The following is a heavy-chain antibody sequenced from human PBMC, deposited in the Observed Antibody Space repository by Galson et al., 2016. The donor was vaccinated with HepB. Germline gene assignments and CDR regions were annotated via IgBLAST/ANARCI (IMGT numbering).Heavy chain of an antibody. V-gene: IGHV1-18*01. CDR2: ISTYNGNT. Sequence: SVKASCKASGYSFTSYGISWVRQAPGQGLEWVGWISTYNGNTNYAQKLHARVTMTTDTSTSTAYMELRSLPSDDTAVYYCTKETLPSSSSDLWGQGTLVTVSA. CDR1: GYSFTSYG. J-gene: IGHJ5*02. D-gene: IGHD6-13*01. CDR3: TKETLPSSSSDL.